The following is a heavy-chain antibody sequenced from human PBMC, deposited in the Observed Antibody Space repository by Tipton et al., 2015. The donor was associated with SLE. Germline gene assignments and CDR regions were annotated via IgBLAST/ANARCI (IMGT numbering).Heavy chain of an antibody. CDR3: ARLTWSNGPFEY. CDR1: GGSFSGYY. CDR2: VYHSGST. D-gene: IGHD1-26*01. J-gene: IGHJ4*02. Sequence: TLSLTCAVYGGSFSGYYWGWIRQPPGKGLEWIGSVYHSGSTYYNPSLKSRVTISVDTSKNQFSLQLISATAADTALYYCARLTWSNGPFEYWGQGTLVTVSS. V-gene: IGHV4-38-2*01.